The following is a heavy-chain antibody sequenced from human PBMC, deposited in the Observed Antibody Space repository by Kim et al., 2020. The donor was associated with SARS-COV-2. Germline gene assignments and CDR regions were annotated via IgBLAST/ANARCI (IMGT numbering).Heavy chain of an antibody. V-gene: IGHV4-39*01. D-gene: IGHD6-13*01. CDR2: IYYSGST. J-gene: IGHJ4*02. Sequence: SETLSLTCTVSGGSISSSSYYWGWIRQPPGKGLEWIGSIYYSGSTYYNPSLKSRVTISVDTSKNQFSLKLSSVTAADTAVYYCARLYSSSWFDYWGQGTLVTVSS. CDR3: ARLYSSSWFDY. CDR1: GGSISSSSYY.